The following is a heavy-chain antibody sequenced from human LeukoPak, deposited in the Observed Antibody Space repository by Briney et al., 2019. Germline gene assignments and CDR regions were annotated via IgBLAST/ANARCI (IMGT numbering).Heavy chain of an antibody. CDR3: EKDLWELPTVFDY. CDR1: GFTFSSYA. V-gene: IGHV3-23*01. Sequence: GGSLRLSCAASGFTFSSYAMSWVRQAPGKGLEWVSAISGSGGSTYYADSVKGRFTISRDNSKNTLYLQMNSLRAEDTAVYYCEKDLWELPTVFDYWGQGTLVTVSS. D-gene: IGHD1-26*01. CDR2: ISGSGGST. J-gene: IGHJ4*02.